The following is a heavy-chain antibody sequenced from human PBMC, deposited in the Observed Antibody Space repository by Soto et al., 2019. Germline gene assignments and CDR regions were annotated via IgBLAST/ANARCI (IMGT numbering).Heavy chain of an antibody. D-gene: IGHD2-2*01. J-gene: IGHJ6*04. V-gene: IGHV3-11*01. CDR3: ARVSPPYCSSTSCCMDV. Sequence: QVQLVESGGGLVKPGGSLRLSCAASGFTFSDYYMSWILQAPGKGLEWVSYISSSGSTIYYADSVKGRFTISRDNAKNSLYLQMNSLRAADTAVYYCARVSPPYCSSTSCCMDVWGKGTTVTVSS. CDR1: GFTFSDYY. CDR2: ISSSGSTI.